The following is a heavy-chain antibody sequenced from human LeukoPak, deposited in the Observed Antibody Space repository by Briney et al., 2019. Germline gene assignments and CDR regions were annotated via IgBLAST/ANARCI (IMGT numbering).Heavy chain of an antibody. Sequence: ASVKVSCKASGYTFTGYYMHWVRQAPGQGLEWMGWINPNSGGTSYAQKFQGWVTMTRDTSISTAYMELSRLRSDDTAVYYCARGDRDIVLMVYAMDYWGQGTLVTVSS. D-gene: IGHD2-8*01. CDR3: ARGDRDIVLMVYAMDY. J-gene: IGHJ4*02. V-gene: IGHV1-2*04. CDR1: GYTFTGYY. CDR2: INPNSGGT.